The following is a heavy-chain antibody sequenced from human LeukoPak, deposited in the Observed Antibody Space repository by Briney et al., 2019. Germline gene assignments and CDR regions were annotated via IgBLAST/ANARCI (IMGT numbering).Heavy chain of an antibody. J-gene: IGHJ6*02. CDR1: GGTFSSYA. D-gene: IGHD6-19*01. Sequence: ASVKVSCKASGGTFSSYAISWVRQAPGQGLEWMGGIIPIFGTANYAQKFQGRVTITADESTSTAYMELSSLRSEDTAVYYCARDLPSGWYYYYYYYGMDVWGQGTKVTVSS. CDR2: IIPIFGTA. V-gene: IGHV1-69*13. CDR3: ARDLPSGWYYYYYYYGMDV.